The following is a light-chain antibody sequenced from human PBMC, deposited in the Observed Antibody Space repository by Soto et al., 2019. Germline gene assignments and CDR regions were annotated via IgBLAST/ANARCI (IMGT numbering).Light chain of an antibody. CDR2: DAP. CDR1: QDISSY. J-gene: IGKJ5*01. Sequence: DIQLNHSPSLLPESWGDRVTFTCRASQDISSYLAWYQQKPGKAPKLLIYDAPTLQTGVPSRFSGGGSGTDSTLTLSSLQPEDFATYYCQQVNSFPSTFGQGTRVEIK. V-gene: IGKV1-9*01. CDR3: QQVNSFPST.